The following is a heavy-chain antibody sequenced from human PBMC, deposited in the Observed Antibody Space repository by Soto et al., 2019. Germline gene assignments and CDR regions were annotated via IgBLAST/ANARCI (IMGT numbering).Heavy chain of an antibody. CDR3: ARGPNYYGSGSYYADYYYGMDV. CDR1: GGTFSSYA. V-gene: IGHV1-69*06. D-gene: IGHD3-10*01. CDR2: IIPIFGTA. Sequence: QVQLVQSGAEVKKPGSSVKVSCKASGGTFSSYAISWVRQAPGQELEWMGGIIPIFGTANYAQKFQGRVTITADKSTSTAYMELSSLRSEDTAVYYCARGPNYYGSGSYYADYYYGMDVWGQGTTVTVSS. J-gene: IGHJ6*02.